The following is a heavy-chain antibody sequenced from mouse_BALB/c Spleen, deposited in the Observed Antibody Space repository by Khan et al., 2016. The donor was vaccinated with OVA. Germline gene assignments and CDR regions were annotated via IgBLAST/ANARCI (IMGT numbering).Heavy chain of an antibody. D-gene: IGHD1-1*01. CDR3: ARYYGSRFAY. CDR1: GYTFSSSW. CDR2: IYPGGGDN. J-gene: IGHJ3*01. V-gene: IGHV1-80*01. Sequence: QVQLQQSGAELVRPGSSVKISCKASGYTFSSSWMNWVKQRPGQGLEWIGQIYPGGGDNNYNGKFKGKATLTADKSSRTAYMQLSSLTSEDSAVYFCARYYGSRFAYWGQGTLVTVSA.